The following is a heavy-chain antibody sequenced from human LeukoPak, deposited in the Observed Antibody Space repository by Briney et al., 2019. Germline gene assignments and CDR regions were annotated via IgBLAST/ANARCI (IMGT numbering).Heavy chain of an antibody. CDR1: GFTFSGSE. CDR3: ARGDDYGDNSFDY. D-gene: IGHD4-17*01. V-gene: IGHV3-48*03. CDR2: ISTTGSTI. Sequence: PGGSLRLSCAASGFTFSGSEMNWVRQAPGKGLEWVSYISTTGSTIYYADSVKGRFTTSRDNAKNSLYLQMSSLRAEDTAVYYCARGDDYGDNSFDYWGQGTLVTVSS. J-gene: IGHJ4*02.